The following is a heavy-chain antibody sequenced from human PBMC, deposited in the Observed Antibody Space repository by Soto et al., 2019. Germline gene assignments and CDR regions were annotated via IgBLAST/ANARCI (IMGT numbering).Heavy chain of an antibody. CDR1: GCSFSSYA. CDR2: ISGSGANT. V-gene: IGHV3-23*01. D-gene: IGHD3-10*01. J-gene: IGHJ4*02. CDR3: AKAAAYHGSASYFPFDD. Sequence: EVQLLESGGGLVQPGGSLRRSCAASGCSFSSYAMSWVRQCPGKGLELVSSISGSGANTYYVDSVKGRFTVSRDNSKNTLYLQMSSLRGEDTAVYKCAKAAAYHGSASYFPFDDWGLGTRVTVSS.